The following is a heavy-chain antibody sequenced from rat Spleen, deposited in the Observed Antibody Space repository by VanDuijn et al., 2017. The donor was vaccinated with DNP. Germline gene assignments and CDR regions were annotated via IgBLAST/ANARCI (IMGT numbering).Heavy chain of an antibody. Sequence: EVQLVESGGGLVQPGRSLKLSCAASGFTFSNYGMAWVRQAPKKGLEWVATISTSGGSTYYRDSVKGRFTISRDNAKSTLYLQMDSLRSEDTATYYCTTEGFDYWGQGVMVTVSS. CDR1: GFTFSNYG. CDR3: TTEGFDY. J-gene: IGHJ2*01. CDR2: ISTSGGST. V-gene: IGHV5-27*01.